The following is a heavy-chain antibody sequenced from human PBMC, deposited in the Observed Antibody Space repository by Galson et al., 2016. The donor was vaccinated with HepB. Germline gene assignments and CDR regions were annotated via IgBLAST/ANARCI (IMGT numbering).Heavy chain of an antibody. D-gene: IGHD5-12*01. V-gene: IGHV3-48*02. J-gene: IGHJ4*02. CDR1: GFVFSGFS. CDR2: IGSGGVAM. CDR3: ARDGRREYSGYDYWFDY. Sequence: SLRLSCAASGFVFSGFSMNWVRQAPGKGLEWVAHIGSGGVAMYADSVTGRFAISRDNAKRSVYVQMNSLRDEDTAVYFCARDGRREYSGYDYWFDYWGQGALVTVSS.